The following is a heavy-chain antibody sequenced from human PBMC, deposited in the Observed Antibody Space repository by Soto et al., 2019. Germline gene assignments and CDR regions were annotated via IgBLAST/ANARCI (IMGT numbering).Heavy chain of an antibody. Sequence: QVQLVQSGAEVKKPGSSVKVSCKASGGTFSSYAISWVRQAPGQGLEWMGGIIPIFGTANYAQKFQGRVTITADKSTSTAYMELSSLRSADTAVYYCARRYSSSRLCGYYGMDVWGQGTTVTVSS. V-gene: IGHV1-69*06. CDR1: GGTFSSYA. D-gene: IGHD6-13*01. J-gene: IGHJ6*02. CDR3: ARRYSSSRLCGYYGMDV. CDR2: IIPIFGTA.